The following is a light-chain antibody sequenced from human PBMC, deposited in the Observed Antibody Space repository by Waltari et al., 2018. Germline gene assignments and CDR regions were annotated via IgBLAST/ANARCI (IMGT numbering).Light chain of an antibody. J-gene: IGKJ1*01. V-gene: IGKV1-5*03. Sequence: DIQMTQSPSTLAASVEDSVTITCRASQSISSWLAWYQQKPGKGPKLLISKASSLESGVPSRFSGSGSGTEFTLTICSLQPGDFATYYCQQYNSYAWTFGQGTKVEIK. CDR3: QQYNSYAWT. CDR1: QSISSW. CDR2: KAS.